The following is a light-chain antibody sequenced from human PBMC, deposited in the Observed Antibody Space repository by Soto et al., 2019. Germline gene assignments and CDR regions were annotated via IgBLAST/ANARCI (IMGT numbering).Light chain of an antibody. Sequence: EIVMTQSPATLSVSPGERATLSCRASQSVSSDLAWYQQKPGQAPRLLISGAYTRATGIPARFSGSGSGTEFTLTISGLQSEDFAVYYCQQYYNWPQLTFGGGTKVDIK. CDR2: GAY. CDR3: QQYYNWPQLT. V-gene: IGKV3-15*01. CDR1: QSVSSD. J-gene: IGKJ4*01.